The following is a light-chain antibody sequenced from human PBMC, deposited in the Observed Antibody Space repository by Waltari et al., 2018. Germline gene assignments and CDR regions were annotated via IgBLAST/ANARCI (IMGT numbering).Light chain of an antibody. V-gene: IGLV1-47*01. J-gene: IGLJ2*01. CDR3: AAWDDSLSGHMV. CDR2: RNN. Sequence: QSILTQPTSASGTPGQRVTTSCSGSSPNIGSNSVSWYQEVPGTAPKLLIYRNNQRPSGVPDRFSGSKSGTSASLAISGLRSEDEAHYYCAAWDDSLSGHMVFGGGTKLTVL. CDR1: SPNIGSNS.